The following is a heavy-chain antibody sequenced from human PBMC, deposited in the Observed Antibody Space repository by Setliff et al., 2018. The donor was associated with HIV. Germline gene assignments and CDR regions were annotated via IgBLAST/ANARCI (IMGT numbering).Heavy chain of an antibody. Sequence: SETLSLTCSVSGGSINSYYWSWIRQPPGKGLEWVGYIYYSGGTTYNPSLKSRVTISVDTSKNRFSLKLTSVTVADTAVYYCAGYTSGWYAPYWGQGTLVTVSS. CDR1: GGSINSYY. J-gene: IGHJ4*02. V-gene: IGHV4-59*01. D-gene: IGHD6-19*01. CDR3: AGYTSGWYAPY. CDR2: IYYSGGT.